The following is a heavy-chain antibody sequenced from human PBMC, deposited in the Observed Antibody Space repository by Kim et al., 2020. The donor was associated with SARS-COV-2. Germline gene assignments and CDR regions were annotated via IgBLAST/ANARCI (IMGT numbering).Heavy chain of an antibody. CDR2: IYYSGST. J-gene: IGHJ6*03. V-gene: IGHV4-39*01. D-gene: IGHD3-16*01. CDR3: ARPPFPMITFGGVDYSDYYYYMDV. CDR1: GGSISSSSYY. Sequence: SETLSLTCTVSGGSISSSSYYWGWIRQPPGKGLEWIGSIYYSGSTYYNPSLKSRVTISVDTSKNQFSLKLSSVTAADTAVYYCARPPFPMITFGGVDYSDYYYYMDVWGKGTTVTVSS.